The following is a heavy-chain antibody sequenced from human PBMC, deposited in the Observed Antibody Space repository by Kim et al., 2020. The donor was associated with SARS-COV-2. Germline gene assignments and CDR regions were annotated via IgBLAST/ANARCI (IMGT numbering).Heavy chain of an antibody. J-gene: IGHJ4*02. V-gene: IGHV4-39*05. CDR3: ACQGVLRYFDWLLSTQVDY. D-gene: IGHD3-9*01. Sequence: SETPSLTCTVSGGSISSSSYYWGWIRQPPGKGLEWIGSIYYSGSTYYNPSLKSRVTISVDTSKNQFSLKLSSVTAADTAVYYCACQGVLRYFDWLLSTQVDYWGQGTLVTVSS. CDR2: IYYSGST. CDR1: GGSISSSSYY.